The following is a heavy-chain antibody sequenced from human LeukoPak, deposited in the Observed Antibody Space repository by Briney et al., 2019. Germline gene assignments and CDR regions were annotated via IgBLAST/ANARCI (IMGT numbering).Heavy chain of an antibody. V-gene: IGHV3-30*18. CDR2: ISYDGSNK. CDR1: GFTFSSYG. Sequence: QPGRSLRLSCAASGFTFSSYGMHWVRQAPGKGLEWVAVISYDGSNKYYADSVKGRFTISRDNSKNTLYLQMNSLRAEDTAVYYCAKAETMMLVVVTTPFDYWGQGTLVTVSS. D-gene: IGHD3-22*01. CDR3: AKAETMMLVVVTTPFDY. J-gene: IGHJ4*02.